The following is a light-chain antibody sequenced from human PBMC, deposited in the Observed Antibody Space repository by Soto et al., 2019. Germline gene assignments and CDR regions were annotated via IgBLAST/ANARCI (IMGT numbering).Light chain of an antibody. J-gene: IGKJ1*01. V-gene: IGKV3-15*01. Sequence: EIVMTQSPATLSVSPGERATLSCRASQSVSSNLAWYQQKPGQDPRLLIYGASTRATGIPARFSGSGSGTEFNLTISRLQSEDFAVYYCQQYNNWPWTFGQGTKGEIK. CDR3: QQYNNWPWT. CDR1: QSVSSN. CDR2: GAS.